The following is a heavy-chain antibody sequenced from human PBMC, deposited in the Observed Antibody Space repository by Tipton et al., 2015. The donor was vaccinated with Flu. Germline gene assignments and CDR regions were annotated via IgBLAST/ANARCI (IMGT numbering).Heavy chain of an antibody. CDR1: GFTFDDYP. V-gene: IGHV3-9*01. D-gene: IGHD2-2*01. Sequence: SLRLSCAASGFTFDDYPFHWVRQVPGKGLEWVSGINWNGNSVGYADSVKGRFTISRDNAKNSLYLQMNSLRPDDTALYYCAKDRIPSSSMDYYYYSGMDVWGRGTTVTVSS. CDR2: INWNGNSV. J-gene: IGHJ6*02. CDR3: AKDRIPSSSMDYYYYSGMDV.